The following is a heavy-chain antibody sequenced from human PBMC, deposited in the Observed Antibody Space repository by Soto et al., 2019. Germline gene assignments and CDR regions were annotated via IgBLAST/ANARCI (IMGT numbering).Heavy chain of an antibody. D-gene: IGHD3-3*01. V-gene: IGHV5-51*01. CDR3: ARARVSTPRLEDPFDI. CDR2: IFPGDSDT. CDR1: GYSFATYW. Sequence: PGESLKISCEGSGYSFATYWLAWVRQMPGKGLEYMGIIFPGDSDTRYSPSFQGQVTISADKSISTAYPQWTSLKSSDTAIYYCARARVSTPRLEDPFDIWGQGTMVTVSS. J-gene: IGHJ3*02.